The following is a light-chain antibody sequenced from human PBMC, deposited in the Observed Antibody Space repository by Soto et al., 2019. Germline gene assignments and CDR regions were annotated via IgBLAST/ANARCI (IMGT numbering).Light chain of an antibody. CDR1: QTVSSSY. CDR2: GAS. V-gene: IGKV3-20*01. CDR3: QQYGDSPLT. J-gene: IGKJ1*01. Sequence: DIVLTQSPGTLSLSQGERATLSCRASQTVSSSYLAWYQQKPGQAPRLLIYGASTRAAGIPDRFSGSVSGTDFTLTSIRLEPEDFAVYYCQQYGDSPLTFGQGNNV.